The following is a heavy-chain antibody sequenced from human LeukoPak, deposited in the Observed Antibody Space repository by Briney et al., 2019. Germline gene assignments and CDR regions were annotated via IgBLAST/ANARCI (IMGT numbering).Heavy chain of an antibody. CDR2: ISSSGSTI. J-gene: IGHJ4*02. V-gene: IGHV3-48*03. Sequence: GGSLRLSCAASGFTFSGYEMNWVRQAPGKGLEWVSYISSSGSTIYYADSVKGRFTISRDNAKNSLYLQMNSLRAEDTAVYYCARGIAARTGPIDYWGQGTLVTVSS. CDR1: GFTFSGYE. CDR3: ARGIAARTGPIDY. D-gene: IGHD6-6*01.